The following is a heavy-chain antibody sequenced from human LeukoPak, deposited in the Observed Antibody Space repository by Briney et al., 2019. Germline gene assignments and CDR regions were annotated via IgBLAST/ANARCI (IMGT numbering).Heavy chain of an antibody. J-gene: IGHJ4*02. V-gene: IGHV1-2*02. CDR1: GYTFTGYY. CDR2: INPNSGGT. Sequence: GASVKVSCKASGYTFTGYYMHWVRQAPGQGLEWMGWINPNSGGTNYAQKFQGRVTMTRDVSISTAYMELSRLRSDDTAVYYCARNTGIKQGTTWAHDYWGQGTLVTVSS. CDR3: ARNTGIKQGTTWAHDY. D-gene: IGHD1-1*01.